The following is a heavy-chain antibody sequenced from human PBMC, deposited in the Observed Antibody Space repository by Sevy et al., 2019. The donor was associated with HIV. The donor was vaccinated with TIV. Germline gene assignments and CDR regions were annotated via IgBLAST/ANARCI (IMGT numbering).Heavy chain of an antibody. CDR1: GGSISSEVYY. V-gene: IGHV4-31*03. CDR2: IYYDGGP. J-gene: IGHJ3*02. CDR3: AKDDYYDSSGPEMAIAFDI. Sequence: SETLSLTCSVSGGSISSEVYYWSWIRQRPGKGLEWIGHIYYDGGPYYNPSLRSRLFISVDTSMNSFSLGLTSVTAADTAVYYCAKDDYYDSSGPEMAIAFDIWGQGTMVTVSS. D-gene: IGHD3-22*01.